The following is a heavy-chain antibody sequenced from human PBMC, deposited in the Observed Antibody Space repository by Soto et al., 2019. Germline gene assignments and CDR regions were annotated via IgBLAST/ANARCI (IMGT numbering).Heavy chain of an antibody. J-gene: IGHJ4*02. Sequence: SVKVSCKASGFTFTSSAVQWVRQARGQRLEWIGWIVVGSGNTNYAQKFQERVTITRDMSTSTAYMELSSLRSEDTAVYYCARVVDYGDYYFDYWGQGTLVTVSS. CDR1: GFTFTSSA. V-gene: IGHV1-58*01. CDR3: ARVVDYGDYYFDY. D-gene: IGHD4-17*01. CDR2: IVVGSGNT.